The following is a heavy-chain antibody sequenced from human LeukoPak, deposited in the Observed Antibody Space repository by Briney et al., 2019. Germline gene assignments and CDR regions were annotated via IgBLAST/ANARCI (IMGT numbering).Heavy chain of an antibody. D-gene: IGHD2-2*01. Sequence: GASVKVSCKASGYTFTSNGFSWVRQAPGQGLGWMGWISVYNGNTNYAQKLQGRLTMTTDTSTSTAYMELRSLRSDDTAVYYCARDLFQVVPAAMGLGAFDIWGQGTMVTVSS. V-gene: IGHV1-18*04. CDR2: ISVYNGNT. J-gene: IGHJ3*02. CDR3: ARDLFQVVPAAMGLGAFDI. CDR1: GYTFTSNG.